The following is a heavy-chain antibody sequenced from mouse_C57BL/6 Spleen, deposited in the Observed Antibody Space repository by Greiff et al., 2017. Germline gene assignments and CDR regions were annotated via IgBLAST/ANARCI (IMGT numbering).Heavy chain of an antibody. CDR1: GYAFSSSW. Sequence: QVQLQQSGPELVKPGASVKISCKASGYAFSSSWMNWVKQRPGKGLEWIGRIYPGDGDTNYNGKFKGKATLTADKSSSTAYMQLSSLTSEDSAVYFCARSSSGHYLDYWGQGTTLTVSS. J-gene: IGHJ2*01. D-gene: IGHD3-2*02. CDR2: IYPGDGDT. V-gene: IGHV1-82*01. CDR3: ARSSSGHYLDY.